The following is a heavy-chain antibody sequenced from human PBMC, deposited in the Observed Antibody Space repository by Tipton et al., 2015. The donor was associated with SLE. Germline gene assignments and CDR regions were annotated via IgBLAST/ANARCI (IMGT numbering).Heavy chain of an antibody. CDR2: IYSSGTT. V-gene: IGHV4-4*08. Sequence: TLSLTCTVSGGSLRNYYWSWIRQTPGEGLEWIGYIYSSGTTNYNSSLKSRVTISVDTSNNQFSLKLSSVTAADTAVYYCARIRPGHGDPFDFWGQGTLVTVSS. CDR1: GGSLRNYY. D-gene: IGHD4-17*01. J-gene: IGHJ4*02. CDR3: ARIRPGHGDPFDF.